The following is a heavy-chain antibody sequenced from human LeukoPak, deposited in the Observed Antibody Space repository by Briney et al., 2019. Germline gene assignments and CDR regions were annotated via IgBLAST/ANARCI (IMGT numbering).Heavy chain of an antibody. CDR3: ARQPRVGYYYDSSGLNVDAFDI. Sequence: GESLKISCKGSGCSFTSYWIGWVRQMPGKGLEWMGIIYPGDSDTRYSPSFQGQVTISADKSISTAYLQWSSLKASDTAMYYCARQPRVGYYYDSSGLNVDAFDIWGQGTMVTVSS. D-gene: IGHD3-22*01. J-gene: IGHJ3*02. CDR1: GCSFTSYW. V-gene: IGHV5-51*01. CDR2: IYPGDSDT.